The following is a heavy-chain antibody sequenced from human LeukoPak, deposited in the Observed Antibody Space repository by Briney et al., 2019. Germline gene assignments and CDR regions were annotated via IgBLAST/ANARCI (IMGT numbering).Heavy chain of an antibody. CDR3: ARVAQTPSTRPRWDFDY. CDR2: ISSSSSTYI. CDR1: GFTFSSYE. J-gene: IGHJ4*02. Sequence: GGSLRLSCAASGFTFSSYEMNWVRQAPGKGLEWVSYISSSSSTYINYADSVKGRFTISRDNAKNSLYLQMNSLRAEDTAVYYCARVAQTPSTRPRWDFDYWGQGTLVTVSS. V-gene: IGHV3-48*03. D-gene: IGHD6-6*01.